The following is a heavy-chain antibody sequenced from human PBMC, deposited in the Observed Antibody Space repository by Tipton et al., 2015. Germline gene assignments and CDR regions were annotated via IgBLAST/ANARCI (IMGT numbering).Heavy chain of an antibody. CDR1: GGSISSPSYY. J-gene: IGHJ4*02. CDR3: ARGAGNSSTWDFDY. CDR2: INHGGSS. D-gene: IGHD6-13*01. V-gene: IGHV4-39*07. Sequence: TLSLTCTVSGGSISSPSYYWSWIRQTPGKGLEWIGEINHGGSSNYKTSLNSRVSVSVDTSKNQFSLRVSSVTAADTAVYYCARGAGNSSTWDFDYWGQGSLVTVSS.